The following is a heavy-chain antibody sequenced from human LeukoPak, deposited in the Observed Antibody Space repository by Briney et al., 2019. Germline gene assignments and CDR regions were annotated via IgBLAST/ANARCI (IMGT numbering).Heavy chain of an antibody. Sequence: SETLSLTCTVSGGSISSSSYCWGWIRQPPGKGLEWIGSIYYSGSTYYNPSLKSRVTISVDTSKNQFSLKLSSVTAADTAVYYCARRRGSVLRHFDCWGQGTLVTVSS. V-gene: IGHV4-39*01. CDR1: GGSISSSSYC. CDR2: IYYSGST. D-gene: IGHD5/OR15-5a*01. CDR3: ARRRGSVLRHFDC. J-gene: IGHJ4*02.